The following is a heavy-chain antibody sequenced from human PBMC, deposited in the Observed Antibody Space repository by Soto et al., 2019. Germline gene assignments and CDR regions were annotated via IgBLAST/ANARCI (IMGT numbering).Heavy chain of an antibody. CDR2: VSGTGATT. D-gene: IGHD3-16*02. CDR3: AKSRADMITFGGVIVTQYYFDY. CDR1: GFAFSDYA. J-gene: IGHJ4*02. V-gene: IGHV3-23*01. Sequence: GGSLRLSCATSGFAFSDYAMNWVRQAPGKGLEWVSGVSGTGATTHYADSVKGRFSISRDHSKKMLYLQMNSLRAEDTAIYYCAKSRADMITFGGVIVTQYYFDYWGQGTLVTVSS.